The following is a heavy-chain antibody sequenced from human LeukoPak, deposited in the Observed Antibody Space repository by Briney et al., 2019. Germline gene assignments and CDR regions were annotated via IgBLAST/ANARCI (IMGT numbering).Heavy chain of an antibody. V-gene: IGHV4-34*01. CDR1: GGSFSDYY. CDR2: IHQSGST. Sequence: SETLSLTCAVYGGSFSDYYWSWIRQPPGKGLEWIGEIHQSGSTNYNPYNPSLKSRVAISVDTSKNQFSLKLSSVTAADTAVYYCARVDSSGHYYLDYWGQGTLVTVSS. J-gene: IGHJ4*02. CDR3: ARVDSSGHYYLDY. D-gene: IGHD3-22*01.